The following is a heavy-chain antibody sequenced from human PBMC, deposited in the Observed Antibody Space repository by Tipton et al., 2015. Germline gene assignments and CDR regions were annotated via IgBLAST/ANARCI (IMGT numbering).Heavy chain of an antibody. V-gene: IGHV3-11*01. CDR2: LSSSGRTT. D-gene: IGHD3-22*01. CDR3: VRDSSPVDSSGWFDL. Sequence: SLRLSCAGSGFIVSEYYMNWIRQAPGKGLEWISYLSSSGRTTYYTESVKGRFTISRDNAKNSLFLQMDSLRVEDTAVYYCVRDSSPVDSSGWFDLWGQGTLVTVSS. J-gene: IGHJ5*02. CDR1: GFIVSEYY.